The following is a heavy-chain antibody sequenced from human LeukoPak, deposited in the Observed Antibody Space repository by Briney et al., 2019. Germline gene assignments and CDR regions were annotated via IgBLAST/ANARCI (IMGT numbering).Heavy chain of an antibody. V-gene: IGHV1-2*02. CDR1: GYTFTSYA. Sequence: ASVKVSCKASGYTFTSYAMNWVRQAPGQGLEWMGWINPNSGGTNYAQKFQGRVTMTRDTSISTAYMELSRLRSDDTAVYYCARDDSSSSPYWGQGTLVTVSS. CDR3: ARDDSSSSPY. J-gene: IGHJ4*02. CDR2: INPNSGGT. D-gene: IGHD6-13*01.